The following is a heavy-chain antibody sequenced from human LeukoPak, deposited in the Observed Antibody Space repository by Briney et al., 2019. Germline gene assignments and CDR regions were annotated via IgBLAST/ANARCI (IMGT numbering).Heavy chain of an antibody. V-gene: IGHV3-23*01. Sequence: HPGGSLRLSCAASGFTFSSYAMSWVRQAPGKGLEWVSVISVSGGSTYYADSVKGRSTISRDNSKNTLYLQMNSLRVEDTAVYYCAKGGGATVPFDNWGQGTLVTVSS. CDR1: GFTFSSYA. J-gene: IGHJ4*02. CDR3: AKGGGATVPFDN. D-gene: IGHD4-11*01. CDR2: ISVSGGST.